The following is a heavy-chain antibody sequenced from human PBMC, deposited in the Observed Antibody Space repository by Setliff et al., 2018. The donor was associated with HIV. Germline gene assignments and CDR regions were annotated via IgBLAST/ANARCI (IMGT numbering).Heavy chain of an antibody. D-gene: IGHD2-15*01. CDR3: ARADFHVYCSGDSCYSDYMDV. CDR2: ISFDGSNE. Sequence: PGGSLRLSCTASGFTFSDYAMHWVRQAPGKGLEWVAVISFDGSNEYYADSVKGRFTISRDNSKNTLYLQMNSLRAEDTAVYYCARADFHVYCSGDSCYSDYMDVWGKGTTVTVSS. V-gene: IGHV3-30*01. J-gene: IGHJ6*03. CDR1: GFTFSDYA.